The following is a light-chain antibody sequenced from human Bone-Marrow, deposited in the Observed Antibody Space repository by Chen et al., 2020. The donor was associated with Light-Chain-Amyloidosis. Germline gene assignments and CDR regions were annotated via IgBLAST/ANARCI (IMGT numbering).Light chain of an antibody. CDR3: QHYNNWPFT. V-gene: IGKV3-15*01. Sequence: TQSPGTLSLYPGETATLSCRTSQSVYTNLAWYQHKPGQAPRLLIYDASTRAAGIPGRFSGSRSGVDFTLTISNIQSEDSAVYYCQHYNNWPFTFGPGTTVNIK. J-gene: IGKJ3*01. CDR2: DAS. CDR1: QSVYTN.